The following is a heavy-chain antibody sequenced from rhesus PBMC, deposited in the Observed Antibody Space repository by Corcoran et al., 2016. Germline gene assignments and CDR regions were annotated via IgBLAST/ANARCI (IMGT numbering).Heavy chain of an antibody. V-gene: IGHV4-160*01. J-gene: IGHJ5-1*01. CDR1: GGSVSGYW. D-gene: IGHD3S6*01. CDR2: IRSGGST. Sequence: QVQLQQWGEGLVKPSETLSLTCAVYGGSVSGYWWGWIRQPPGKGLEWIGRIRSGGSTNYNPSLKSRVTISIDTSKNQFSLKLSSVTAADTAVYYCARGTLNRFDVWGPGVLVTVSS. CDR3: ARGTLNRFDV.